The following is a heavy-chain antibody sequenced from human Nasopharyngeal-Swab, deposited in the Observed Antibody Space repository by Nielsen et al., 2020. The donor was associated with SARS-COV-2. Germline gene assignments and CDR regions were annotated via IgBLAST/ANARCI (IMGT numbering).Heavy chain of an antibody. J-gene: IGHJ4*02. D-gene: IGHD1-26*01. CDR3: ARVYSGSYWGHFDY. CDR2: ISYDGSNK. CDR1: GFTFSSYA. Sequence: GESLKISCAASGFTFSSYAMHWVRQAPGKGLEWVAVISYDGSNKYYADSVKGRFTISRDNSKNTLYLQMNSLRAEDTAVYYCARVYSGSYWGHFDYFGQGTLVTVSS. V-gene: IGHV3-30*04.